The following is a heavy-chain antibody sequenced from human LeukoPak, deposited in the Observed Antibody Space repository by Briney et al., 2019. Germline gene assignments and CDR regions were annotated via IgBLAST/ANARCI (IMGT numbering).Heavy chain of an antibody. V-gene: IGHV3-66*02. D-gene: IGHD6-19*01. CDR2: IYSGGST. J-gene: IGHJ4*02. CDR3: AKVMGVVGTLRYYFDY. CDR1: GFTVSSNY. Sequence: GGSLRLSCAASGFTVSSNYMSWVRQAPGKGLEWVSTIYSGGSTYYADSVKGRFTISRDNSKNTLYLQMNSLRAEDTAVYYCAKVMGVVGTLRYYFDYWGQGTLVSVSS.